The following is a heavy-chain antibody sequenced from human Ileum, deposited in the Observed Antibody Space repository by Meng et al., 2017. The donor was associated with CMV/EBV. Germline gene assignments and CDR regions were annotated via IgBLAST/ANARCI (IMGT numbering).Heavy chain of an antibody. Sequence: FSTHCMNWVRQAPRQGLEWVGGIITAFGAADFAQKFKGRVTITTDESTNTAYMELSSLRSEDTAVYYCARDPHPYNAWSGYYRWLDPWGQGTLVTVSS. CDR3: ARDPHPYNAWSGYYRWLDP. CDR1: FSTHC. V-gene: IGHV1-69*05. CDR2: IITAFGAA. D-gene: IGHD3-3*01. J-gene: IGHJ5*02.